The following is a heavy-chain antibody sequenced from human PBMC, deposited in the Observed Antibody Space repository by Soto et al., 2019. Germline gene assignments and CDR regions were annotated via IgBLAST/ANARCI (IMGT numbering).Heavy chain of an antibody. J-gene: IGHJ4*02. CDR3: AKDPMNFYQFPYSSCWYGMFDY. D-gene: IGHD6-19*01. CDR2: ISGSGGST. CDR1: GFTFSSYA. Sequence: EVQLLESGGGLVQPGGSLRLSCAASGFTFSSYAMSWVRQAPGKGLEWVSAISGSGGSTYYADSVKGRFTISRDNSKNTLYLQMNRLRAEDTAVYYCAKDPMNFYQFPYSSCWYGMFDYWGQGTLVTVSS. V-gene: IGHV3-23*01.